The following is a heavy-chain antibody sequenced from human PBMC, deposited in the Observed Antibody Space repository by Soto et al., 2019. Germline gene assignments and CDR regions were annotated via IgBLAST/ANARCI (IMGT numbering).Heavy chain of an antibody. CDR3: ARDYGAGSYGIDY. D-gene: IGHD3-10*01. Sequence: QVRLQESGPGLVKPSETLSLTCTVSGASINTYYWAWIRQPPGKGLEWIGYIHNSGTTDYNPSLNSRVTMSVDTSKIQFSLKLSAVTAADTAVYYCARDYGAGSYGIDYWGQGTLVTVSS. J-gene: IGHJ4*02. CDR1: GASINTYY. V-gene: IGHV4-59*01. CDR2: IHNSGTT.